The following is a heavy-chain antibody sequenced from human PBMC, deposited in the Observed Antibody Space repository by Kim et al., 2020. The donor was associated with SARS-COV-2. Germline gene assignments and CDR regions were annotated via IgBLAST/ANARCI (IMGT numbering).Heavy chain of an antibody. CDR1: GCSISSHY. CDR2: IYFTGRT. V-gene: IGHV4-59*11. D-gene: IGHD3-10*01. CDR3: ARGPRAWRFEP. J-gene: IGHJ5*02. Sequence: SETLSLTCSVSGCSISSHYWSWIRRPPGEGLELLGYIYFTGRTNYNPSLKSRVTISVDTSKNQFFLKVTSVTPADTAVYYCARGPRAWRFEPWGQGTLF.